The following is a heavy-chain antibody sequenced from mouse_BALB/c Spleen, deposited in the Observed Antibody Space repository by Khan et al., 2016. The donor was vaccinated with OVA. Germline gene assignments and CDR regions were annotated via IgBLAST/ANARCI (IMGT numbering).Heavy chain of an antibody. CDR1: GYSITSDYA. J-gene: IGHJ3*01. CDR3: TRWFTY. Sequence: EVQLLETGPGLVKPSQSLSLTCTVTGYSITSDYAWNWIRQFPGNKLEWMVYINYSGSTTYNPSLKSRISITRDTSKNQFFLQLHSVTTEDTATYYCTRWFTYWGQGTLVTVSA. CDR2: INYSGST. V-gene: IGHV3-2*02.